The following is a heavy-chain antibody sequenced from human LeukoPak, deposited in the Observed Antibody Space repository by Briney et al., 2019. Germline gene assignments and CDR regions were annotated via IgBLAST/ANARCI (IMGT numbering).Heavy chain of an antibody. D-gene: IGHD3-22*01. CDR2: IYYSGST. J-gene: IGHJ4*02. CDR3: ASIYDSSGYYRDY. V-gene: IGHV4-31*01. CDR1: GGSISSGGYY. Sequence: SETLSLTRTVSGGSISSGGYYWSWIRQHPGKGLEWIGYIYYSGSTYYNPSLKSPVTISVDTSKNQFSLKLSSVTAADTAVYYCASIYDSSGYYRDYWGQGTLVTVSS.